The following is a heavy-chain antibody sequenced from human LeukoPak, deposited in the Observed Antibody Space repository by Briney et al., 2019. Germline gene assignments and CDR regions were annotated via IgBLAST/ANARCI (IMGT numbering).Heavy chain of an antibody. CDR2: TYYSGGT. J-gene: IGHJ6*02. V-gene: IGHV4-39*01. CDR3: ARGGLPTYFYYYYYGMDV. D-gene: IGHD1-26*01. Sequence: PSQTLSLTCTVSGGSISSSSYYSGWIRHPPGKWLEWIGSTYYSGGTYYNPSLKSRVTISVDTCKNQFSLKLSSVTAADTAVYDCARGGLPTYFYYYYYGMDVWGQGTTVTVSS. CDR1: GGSISSSSYY.